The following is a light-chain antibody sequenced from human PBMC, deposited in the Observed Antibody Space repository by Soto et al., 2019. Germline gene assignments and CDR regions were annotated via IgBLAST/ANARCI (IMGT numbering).Light chain of an antibody. CDR1: SSDVGGYHY. Sequence: QSVLTQPPSASGSPGQSVTISCTGTSSDVGGYHYVSWYQKHPDNAPKLIIYEVSLRPSGVPARFSGSKSGNTASLTVSGLQAEDEADYYCSSYAGSNNLLFGGGTKLTVL. CDR2: EVS. CDR3: SSYAGSNNLL. J-gene: IGLJ3*02. V-gene: IGLV2-8*01.